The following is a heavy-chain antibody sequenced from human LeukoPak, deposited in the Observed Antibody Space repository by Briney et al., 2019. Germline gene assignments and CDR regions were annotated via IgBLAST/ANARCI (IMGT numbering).Heavy chain of an antibody. CDR2: INHSGST. Sequence: PSETLSLTCAVYGGSFSGYYWSWIRQPPGKGLEWIGEINHSGSTNYNPSLKSRVTISVDTSKNQFSLKLSSVTAADTAVYYCARRIGYCSGGSCYSEAWFDPWGRGTLVTVSS. J-gene: IGHJ5*02. CDR1: GGSFSGYY. D-gene: IGHD2-15*01. V-gene: IGHV4-34*01. CDR3: ARRIGYCSGGSCYSEAWFDP.